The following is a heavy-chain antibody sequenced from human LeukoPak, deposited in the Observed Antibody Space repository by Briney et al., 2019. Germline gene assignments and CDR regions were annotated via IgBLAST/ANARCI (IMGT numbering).Heavy chain of an antibody. Sequence: GESLKISCKGSGYTFTSYWIDWVRQMPGKGLEWMGVVYPGDSDTRYSPSFQGQVTISADKSISTAYLQWNSLKASDTAMYYCARHRASMFRDAFDIWGQGTMVTVSS. CDR3: ARHRASMFRDAFDI. J-gene: IGHJ3*02. CDR2: VYPGDSDT. CDR1: GYTFTSYW. D-gene: IGHD3-10*02. V-gene: IGHV5-51*01.